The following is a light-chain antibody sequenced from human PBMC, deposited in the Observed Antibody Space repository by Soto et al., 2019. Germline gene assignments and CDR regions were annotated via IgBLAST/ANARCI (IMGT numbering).Light chain of an antibody. CDR1: SSDVGRYNH. Sequence: QSALTHPPSTSGSPRQSVTISCTGTSSDVGRYNHVSWYQQHPGKAPKLIIFDVNKRPSGVPDRFSGSKSVNTASLTVSGLQAEDEADYYCSAYAGSIYVFGTGTKVTVL. CDR3: SAYAGSIYV. J-gene: IGLJ1*01. V-gene: IGLV2-8*01. CDR2: DVN.